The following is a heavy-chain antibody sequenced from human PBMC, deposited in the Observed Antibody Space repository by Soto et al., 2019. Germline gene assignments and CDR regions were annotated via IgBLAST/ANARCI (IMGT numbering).Heavy chain of an antibody. Sequence: PSETLSLTCSVSCGSMSEYFWSWIRQSPGKGLEWIGYIYYLGSTDYNPSLKSRVTISADTSKRQFSLRLTSVTAADTAVYYCARDGYDGSGSPYPAYWGPGTQVTVSS. CDR2: IYYLGST. J-gene: IGHJ4*02. V-gene: IGHV4-59*01. CDR3: ARDGYDGSGSPYPAY. D-gene: IGHD3-10*01. CDR1: CGSMSEYF.